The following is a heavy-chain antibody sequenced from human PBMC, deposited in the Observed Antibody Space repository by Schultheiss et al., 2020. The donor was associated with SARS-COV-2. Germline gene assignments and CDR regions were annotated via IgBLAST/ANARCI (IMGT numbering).Heavy chain of an antibody. CDR3: ARIARERGYPDSGAPDY. D-gene: IGHD5-12*01. CDR2: INHSGST. J-gene: IGHJ4*02. V-gene: IGHV4-34*01. CDR1: GFTFSSYA. Sequence: ESLKISCAASGFTFSSYAMSWVRQAPGKGLEWIGEINHSGSTNYNPSLKSRVTISVDTSKNQFSLKLSSVTAADTAVYYCARIARERGYPDSGAPDYWGQGTLVTVSS.